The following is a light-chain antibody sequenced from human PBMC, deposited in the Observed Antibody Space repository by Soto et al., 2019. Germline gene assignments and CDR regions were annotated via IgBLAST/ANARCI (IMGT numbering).Light chain of an antibody. Sequence: DIQMTQFPSSLSASVGDRVTITCRASQGIRNDLGWYQQKPGKAPKRLIYAASSLQSAVPSRFSGSGSGTEFTLAISSLQPEDSATFYRLRHSTYPLTFGQGTKVEIK. CDR3: LRHSTYPLT. CDR2: AAS. V-gene: IGKV1-17*01. J-gene: IGKJ1*01. CDR1: QGIRND.